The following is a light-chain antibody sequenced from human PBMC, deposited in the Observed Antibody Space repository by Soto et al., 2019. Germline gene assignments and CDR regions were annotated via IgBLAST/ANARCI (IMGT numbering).Light chain of an antibody. Sequence: QSALTQPASVSGSPGQSITISCTGTSSDVGAYNYVSWYQQHPGAAPKLMIYDVNDRPSGVSNRFSGSKSGNTASLTISGLQAEDEADYYCNSYTNRGTYVFGTGTKLTVL. CDR3: NSYTNRGTYV. CDR2: DVN. CDR1: SSDVGAYNY. J-gene: IGLJ1*01. V-gene: IGLV2-14*03.